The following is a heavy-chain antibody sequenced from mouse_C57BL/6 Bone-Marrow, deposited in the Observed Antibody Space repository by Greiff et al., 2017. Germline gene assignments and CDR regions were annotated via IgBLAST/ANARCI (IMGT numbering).Heavy chain of an antibody. J-gene: IGHJ1*03. D-gene: IGHD1-1*01. V-gene: IGHV1-18*01. CDR2: INPNNGGT. CDR3: ARRGGRSHGYFDV. Sequence: VQLQQSGPELVKPGASVKIPCKASGYTFTDSNMDWVKQSHGKSLEWIGDINPNNGGTSYNQKFKGKDTLTVDKSSSTAYMELRSLTSEDTAVYYCARRGGRSHGYFDVWGTGTTVTVSS. CDR1: GYTFTDSN.